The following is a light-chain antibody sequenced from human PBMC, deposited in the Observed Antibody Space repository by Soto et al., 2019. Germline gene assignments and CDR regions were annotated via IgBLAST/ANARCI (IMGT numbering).Light chain of an antibody. Sequence: DIVLTQSPDSLAVSLGETATIHCRSSQTIFRTSNNKDYLAWYQQRPGQPPKLLIYCASTRESGVPDRFSGAGSGTEFTLTISDLQAEDVAVYYCQQYYSIPPTFGGGTKVEIK. J-gene: IGKJ4*01. CDR3: QQYYSIPPT. CDR2: CAS. CDR1: QTIFRTSNNKDY. V-gene: IGKV4-1*01.